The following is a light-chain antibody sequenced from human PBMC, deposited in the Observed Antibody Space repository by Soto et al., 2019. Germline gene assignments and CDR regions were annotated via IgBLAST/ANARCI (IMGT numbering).Light chain of an antibody. CDR1: QGISTY. CDR2: AAS. Sequence: DIQMTQSPSSRSASVRDRVTITCRARQGISTYLAWYQQKPGQVPKVLIYAASTLQSGVPSRVSGSGSGTDFTLTISSLQPEDVATYYCRKYISAPPWPFGKGPKGEIK. V-gene: IGKV1-27*01. J-gene: IGKJ1*01. CDR3: RKYISAPPWP.